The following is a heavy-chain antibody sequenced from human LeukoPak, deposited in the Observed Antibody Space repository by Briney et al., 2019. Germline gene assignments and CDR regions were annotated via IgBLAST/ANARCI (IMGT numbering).Heavy chain of an antibody. J-gene: IGHJ4*02. Sequence: GGSLRLSCAASGFTFSSYWMNWARQAPGKGLEWVASINHNGNVNYYVDSVKGRFTISRDIAKNSLYLQMNSLRAEDTAVYYCARDLQFDYWGQGTLVTVSS. V-gene: IGHV3-7*01. CDR3: ARDLQFDY. CDR2: INHNGNVN. CDR1: GFTFSSYW.